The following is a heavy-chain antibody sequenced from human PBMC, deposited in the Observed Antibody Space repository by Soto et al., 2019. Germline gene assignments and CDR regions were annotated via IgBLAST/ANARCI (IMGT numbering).Heavy chain of an antibody. Sequence: GGSLRLSCAGSGFTFSSYGIHWVRQAPGKGLEWVALISYDGGNEKYTESVKDRVTISRDDSHNVAYLQMSSLRTEDTAMYYCAKDRYSGTYPTDFDYWGQGSLVTVSS. J-gene: IGHJ4*02. CDR1: GFTFSSYG. V-gene: IGHV3-30*18. D-gene: IGHD1-26*01. CDR3: AKDRYSGTYPTDFDY. CDR2: ISYDGGNE.